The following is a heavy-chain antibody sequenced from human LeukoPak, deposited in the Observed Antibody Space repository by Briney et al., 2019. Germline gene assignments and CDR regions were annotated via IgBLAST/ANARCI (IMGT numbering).Heavy chain of an antibody. CDR2: IYYSGST. D-gene: IGHD3-9*01. CDR1: GGSISSSSYY. J-gene: IGHJ4*02. Sequence: LETLSLTCTVSGGSISSSSYYWGWIRQPPGNGLEWIGSIYYSGSTYYNPSLKSRVTISVDTSKNQFSLKLSSVTAADTAVYYCARQFADILTGYPIDYWGQGTLVTVSS. CDR3: ARQFADILTGYPIDY. V-gene: IGHV4-39*01.